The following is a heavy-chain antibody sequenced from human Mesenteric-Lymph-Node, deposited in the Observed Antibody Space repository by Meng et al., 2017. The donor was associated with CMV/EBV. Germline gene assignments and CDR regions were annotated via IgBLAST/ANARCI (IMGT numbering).Heavy chain of an antibody. CDR2: INWNGGST. CDR3: ARGRPSGYYYILDD. D-gene: IGHD3-22*01. V-gene: IGHV3-20*04. Sequence: GESLKISCAASGFTFDDYVMSWVRQGPGKGLEWVSVINWNGGSTVYADSVKGRFTTSRDNAKNSLYLQMSSLRAEDTAVYYCARGRPSGYYYILDDWGQGTLVTVSS. CDR1: GFTFDDYV. J-gene: IGHJ4*02.